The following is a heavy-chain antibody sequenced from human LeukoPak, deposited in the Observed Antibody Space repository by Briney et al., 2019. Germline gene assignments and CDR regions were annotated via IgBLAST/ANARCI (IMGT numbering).Heavy chain of an antibody. CDR1: GGSFSGYY. D-gene: IGHD6-6*01. CDR3: ARTLSIAARPGSRFDP. Sequence: SETLSLTCAVYGGSFSGYYWSWIRQPPGKGLEWIGEINHSGSTNYNPSLKSRVTISVDTSKNQFSLKLSSVTAADTAVYYCARTLSIAARPGSRFDPRGQGTLVTVSS. CDR2: INHSGST. V-gene: IGHV4-34*01. J-gene: IGHJ5*02.